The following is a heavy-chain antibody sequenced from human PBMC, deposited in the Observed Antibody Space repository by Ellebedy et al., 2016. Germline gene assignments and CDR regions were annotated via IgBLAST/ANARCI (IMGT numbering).Heavy chain of an antibody. V-gene: IGHV3-30*18. CDR3: AKAPPVQYQLLSY. CDR2: ISYDGSNK. J-gene: IGHJ4*02. D-gene: IGHD2-2*01. CDR1: GFTFSSYG. Sequence: GESLKISXAASGFTFSSYGMHWVRQAPGKGLEWVAVISYDGSNKYYADSVKGRFTISRDNSKNTLYLQMNSLRAEDTAVYYCAKAPPVQYQLLSYWGQGTLVTVSS.